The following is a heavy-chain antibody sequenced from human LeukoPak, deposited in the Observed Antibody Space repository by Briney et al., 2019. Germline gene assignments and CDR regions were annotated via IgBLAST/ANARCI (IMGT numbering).Heavy chain of an antibody. D-gene: IGHD6-25*01. CDR2: FDPKYGET. J-gene: IGHJ4*02. CDR1: GYSLTELS. V-gene: IGHV1-24*01. Sequence: ASVKVSCTVSGYSLTELSMHWVRQAPGKGLEWMGGFDPKYGETVYAQKFQGRVTMTEDTSTDTAYMEMTSLRSEDTAVYYCATDPIAAATYWGQGTLVTVSS. CDR3: ATDPIAAATY.